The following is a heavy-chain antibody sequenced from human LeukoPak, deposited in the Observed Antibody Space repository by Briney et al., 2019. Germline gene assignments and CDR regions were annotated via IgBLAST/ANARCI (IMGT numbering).Heavy chain of an antibody. D-gene: IGHD3-22*01. V-gene: IGHV4-59*01. CDR2: IYYSGDT. Sequence: PSETLSLTCTVSSVSTNNNYWSWIRQPPGKGLEWIGFIYYSGDTNYNPSLKSRVTISLDTSKKQFSLSLSSVTAADTAVYYCARALYYFDSSGYRFVDWGQGTLVTVCS. J-gene: IGHJ4*02. CDR1: SVSTNNNY. CDR3: ARALYYFDSSGYRFVD.